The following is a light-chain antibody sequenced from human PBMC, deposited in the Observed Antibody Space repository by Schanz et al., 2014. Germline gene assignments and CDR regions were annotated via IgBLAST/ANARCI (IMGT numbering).Light chain of an antibody. V-gene: IGKV3-20*01. J-gene: IGKJ1*01. CDR3: QQYGSSPQT. Sequence: EIVLTQSPGVLSLSPGDTATLSCRASQSVSSSHLAWYQQKPGQAPRLLIYDASNRAPGIPARFSGSGSGTDFTLTISRLEPEDFAVYYCQQYGSSPQTFGQGTKVEIK. CDR2: DAS. CDR1: QSVSSSH.